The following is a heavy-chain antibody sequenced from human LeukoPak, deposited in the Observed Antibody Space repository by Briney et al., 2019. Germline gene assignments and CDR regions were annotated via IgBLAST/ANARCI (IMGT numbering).Heavy chain of an antibody. V-gene: IGHV3-72*01. D-gene: IGHD1-26*01. CDR1: GFIFSDHY. CDR3: ASPVGATTVRAFDI. CDR2: TRNEANIYTT. J-gene: IGHJ3*02. Sequence: GGSLRLSCAASGFIFSDHYMDWVRQAPGKGLEWVGRTRNEANIYTTKYAASVKGRFTISRDDSKNSLYLQMNSLKTEDTAVYYCASPVGATTVRAFDIWGQGAMVTVSS.